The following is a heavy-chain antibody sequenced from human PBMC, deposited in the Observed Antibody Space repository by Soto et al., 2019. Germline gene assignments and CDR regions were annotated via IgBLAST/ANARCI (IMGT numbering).Heavy chain of an antibody. CDR1: GFTFSSYA. CDR2: ISGSGGST. Sequence: GGSLRLSCAASGFTFSSYAMSWVRQAPGKGLEWVSAISGSGGSTYYADSVKGRFTISRDNSKNTLYLQMSSLRAEDTAMYYCAKSFSEQWRFDDSGQGTLVTVSS. CDR3: AKSFSEQWRFDD. V-gene: IGHV3-23*01. J-gene: IGHJ4*02. D-gene: IGHD6-19*01.